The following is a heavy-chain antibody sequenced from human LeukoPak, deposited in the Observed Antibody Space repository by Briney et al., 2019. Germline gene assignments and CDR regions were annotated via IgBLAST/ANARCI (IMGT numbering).Heavy chain of an antibody. Sequence: GGSLRLSCAASGFTFSSYGMHWVRQAPGKGLAWVAVISYDGSNKYYADSVKGRFTISRDNSKNTLYLQMNSLRAEDTAVYYCARDIRYSSSWSDAFDIWGQGTMVTVSS. J-gene: IGHJ3*02. V-gene: IGHV3-30*03. CDR1: GFTFSSYG. CDR2: ISYDGSNK. CDR3: ARDIRYSSSWSDAFDI. D-gene: IGHD6-13*01.